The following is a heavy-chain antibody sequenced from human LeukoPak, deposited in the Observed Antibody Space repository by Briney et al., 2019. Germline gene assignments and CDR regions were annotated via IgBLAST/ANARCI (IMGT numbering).Heavy chain of an antibody. D-gene: IGHD6-13*01. Sequence: GGSLRLSCAASRFTFSSFAMHWVRQAPGKGLEWEAVISYDGSNEYYTDSEKGRFTISRDNSKNTLYLQMNSLRAEDTAVYYCASLRGSSWCDHFDYWGQGTLVTVSS. J-gene: IGHJ4*02. V-gene: IGHV3-30*04. CDR2: ISYDGSNE. CDR1: RFTFSSFA. CDR3: ASLRGSSWCDHFDY.